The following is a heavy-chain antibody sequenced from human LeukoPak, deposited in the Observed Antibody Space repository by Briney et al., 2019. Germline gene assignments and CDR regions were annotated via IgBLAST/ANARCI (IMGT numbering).Heavy chain of an antibody. CDR2: MNQDGSAK. D-gene: IGHD3-16*01. V-gene: IGHV3-7*01. CDR1: GFTFSDSW. CDR3: ATYTHWVAGDV. J-gene: IGHJ6*02. Sequence: PVGSLRLSCAASGFTFSDSWMSWVRQAPGKGPEWVANMNQDGSAKGYVDSVKGRFTISRDNARNSLYLQMSSLRPEDTAVYYCATYTHWVAGDVWGQGTTVTVS.